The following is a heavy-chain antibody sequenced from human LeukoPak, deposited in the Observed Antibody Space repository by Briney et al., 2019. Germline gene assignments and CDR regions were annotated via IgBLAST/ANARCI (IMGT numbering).Heavy chain of an antibody. CDR1: GGSISSSNW. CDR3: ARDPYSSSTGAFDI. J-gene: IGHJ3*02. Sequence: PSGTLSLTCAVSGGSISSSNWWSWVRQPPGKGLEWIGEIYRSGSTNYNPSLKSRVTISVDKSKNQFSLKLSSVTAADTAVYYCARDPYSSSTGAFDIWGQGTMVTVSS. V-gene: IGHV4-4*02. D-gene: IGHD6-6*01. CDR2: IYRSGST.